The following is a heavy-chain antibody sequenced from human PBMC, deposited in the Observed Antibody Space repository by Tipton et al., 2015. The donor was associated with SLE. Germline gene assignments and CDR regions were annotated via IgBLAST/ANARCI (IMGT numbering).Heavy chain of an antibody. CDR3: ARGRGFFDY. CDR2: IYHSGST. CDR1: GGSLSGYY. D-gene: IGHD3-10*01. J-gene: IGHJ4*02. Sequence: TLSLTCAVNGGSLSGYYWSWIRQHPGKGLEWIGYIYHSGSTYYNPSLKSRVTISVDTSKNQFSLKLSSVTAADTAVYYCARGRGFFDYWGQGTLVTVSS. V-gene: IGHV4-34*01.